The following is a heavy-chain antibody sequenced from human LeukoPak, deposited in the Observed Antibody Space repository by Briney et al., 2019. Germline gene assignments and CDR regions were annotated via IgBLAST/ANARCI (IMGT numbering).Heavy chain of an antibody. Sequence: PSETLSLTCAVYGGSFSGYYWSWIRQPAGKGLEWIGRIYTSGSTNYNPSLKSRVTTSVDTSKNQFSLKLSSVTAADTAVYYRARGGVVVPAAISRCYYYYMDVWGKGTTVTISS. CDR2: IYTSGST. CDR1: GGSFSGYY. CDR3: ARGGVVVPAAISRCYYYYMDV. J-gene: IGHJ6*03. D-gene: IGHD2-2*02. V-gene: IGHV4-59*10.